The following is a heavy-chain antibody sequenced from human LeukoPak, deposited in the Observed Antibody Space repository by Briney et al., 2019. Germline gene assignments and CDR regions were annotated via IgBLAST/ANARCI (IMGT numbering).Heavy chain of an antibody. CDR3: ERGPGRYSYGPTRFVY. J-gene: IGHJ4*02. CDR2: INHSGSP. V-gene: IGHV4-34*01. D-gene: IGHD5-18*01. CDR1: GVSFCGFY. Sequence: PSETLSLTCSVYGVSFCGFYWIWLPPPPGKGLVGWVEINHSGSPNYHPFLKSRVTIRIDTSNKAFSLQLSSVSAADSAVYYCERGPGRYSYGPTRFVYWGQGTLATVSS.